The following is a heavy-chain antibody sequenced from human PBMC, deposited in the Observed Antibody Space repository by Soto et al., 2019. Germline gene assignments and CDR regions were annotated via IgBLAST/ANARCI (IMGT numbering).Heavy chain of an antibody. CDR1: GYTFTNYA. J-gene: IGHJ4*02. Sequence: ASVKVSCKASGYTFTNYAMHWVRQAPGQRLEWMGWINAGNGNTKYSQKFQGRVTITRDTSASTAYMELSSLRSDDTAVYYCARSPYSSGSYYLLDYSAQGSLVTGSS. CDR2: INAGNGNT. D-gene: IGHD3-22*01. V-gene: IGHV1-3*01. CDR3: ARSPYSSGSYYLLDY.